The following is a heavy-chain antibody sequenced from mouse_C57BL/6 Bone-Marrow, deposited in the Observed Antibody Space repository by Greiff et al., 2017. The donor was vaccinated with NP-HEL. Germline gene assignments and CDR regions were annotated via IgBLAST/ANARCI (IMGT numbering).Heavy chain of an antibody. CDR3: QTAQAAWCAY. CDR1: GYTFTSYW. D-gene: IGHD3-2*02. V-gene: IGHV1-64*01. Sequence: QVQLQQPGAELVKPGASVKLSCKASGYTFTSYWMHWVKQRPGQGLEWIGMIHPNSGSTNYNEKFKSKATLTVDKSSSTAYMQRSSLTSEDSSVYYCQTAQAAWCAYWGQGTLGTVSA. CDR2: IHPNSGST. J-gene: IGHJ3*01.